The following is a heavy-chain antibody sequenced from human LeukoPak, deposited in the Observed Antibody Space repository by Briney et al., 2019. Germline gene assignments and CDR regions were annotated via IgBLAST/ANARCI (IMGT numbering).Heavy chain of an antibody. CDR2: IYDSGST. CDR3: ARHYGP. V-gene: IGHV4-39*01. D-gene: IGHD3-10*01. Sequence: PSETLSLTCTVSGGSIRSSYYYWGWIRQPPGKGLEWIGSIYDSGSTYYNPSLKSRVTISVDTSKNQFSLKLNTVTAPARAVYYCARHYGPGGRGTLDTVSS. CDR1: GGSIRSSYYY. J-gene: IGHJ5*02.